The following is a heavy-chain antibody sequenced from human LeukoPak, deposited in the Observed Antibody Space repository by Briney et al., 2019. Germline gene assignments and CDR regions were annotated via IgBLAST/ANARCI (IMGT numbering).Heavy chain of an antibody. D-gene: IGHD2-15*01. CDR3: ARVVAATGLDY. J-gene: IGHJ4*02. CDR2: TYYSGSA. V-gene: IGHV4-38-2*02. CDR1: GYSINSGYF. Sequence: SETLSLTCTVSGYSINSGYFWGWVRQPPGKGLEWIGYTYYSGSAYYNPSLNSRVTISVDTSKNQFSLKVRSVTAADTAVYYCARVVAATGLDYWGQGALVTVSS.